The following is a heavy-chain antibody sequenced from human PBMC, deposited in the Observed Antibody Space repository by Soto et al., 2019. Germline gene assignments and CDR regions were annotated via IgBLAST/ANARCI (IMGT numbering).Heavy chain of an antibody. CDR1: GGTFSSYA. J-gene: IGHJ6*02. CDR3: EREDCTNGVCYKDPNTYPPDYYYYGMDV. D-gene: IGHD2-8*01. V-gene: IGHV1-69*13. Sequence: VASVKVSCKASGGTFSSYAISWVRRAPGQGLEWMGAIIPIFGTANYAQKFQGRVTITEDESTSIDYMELSSLRSEDKDVYYCEREDCTNGVCYKDPNTYPPDYYYYGMDVWGQGTTVSVSS. CDR2: IIPIFGTA.